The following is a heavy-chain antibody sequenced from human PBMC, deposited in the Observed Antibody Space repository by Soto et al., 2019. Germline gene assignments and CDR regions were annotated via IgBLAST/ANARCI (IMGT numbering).Heavy chain of an antibody. CDR2: IYHSGST. CDR3: ARDAYGGNSDFDI. Sequence: PSETLSLTCAVSGYSMSSGYYWGWIRQPPGKGLEWLGSIYHSGSTYYNPSLKSRVTISVDTSKNQFSLKLSSVTAADTAVYYCARDAYGGNSDFDIWGQGTMVTV. CDR1: GYSMSSGYY. V-gene: IGHV4-38-2*02. J-gene: IGHJ3*02. D-gene: IGHD4-17*01.